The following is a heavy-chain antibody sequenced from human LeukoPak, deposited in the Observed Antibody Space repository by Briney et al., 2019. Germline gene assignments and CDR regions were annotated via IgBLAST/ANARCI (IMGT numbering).Heavy chain of an antibody. CDR2: INWNGGST. D-gene: IGHD5-24*01. J-gene: IGHJ4*02. Sequence: SGGSLRLSCAASGFTFDDYGMSWVRQAPGKGLEWVSGINWNGGSTGYADSVKGRFTISRDNAKNSLYLQMSSLRAEDAAVYYCARRYMATSAEDFDYWGQGTLVTVSS. CDR1: GFTFDDYG. CDR3: ARRYMATSAEDFDY. V-gene: IGHV3-20*04.